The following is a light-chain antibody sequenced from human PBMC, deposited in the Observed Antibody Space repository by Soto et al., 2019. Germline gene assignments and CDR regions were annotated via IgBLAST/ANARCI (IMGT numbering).Light chain of an antibody. V-gene: IGLV2-14*03. J-gene: IGLJ2*01. CDR3: NSYRTSSIVV. CDR2: YVS. Sequence: QSALTQPASVSGSPGQSITISCTGTSSDVGGYNYVSWYQHHPGKAPKLMIYYVSNRPSGVSNRFSGSKSGNTASLTISGLQAEDEADYYCNSYRTSSIVVFGGGTKLTVL. CDR1: SSDVGGYNY.